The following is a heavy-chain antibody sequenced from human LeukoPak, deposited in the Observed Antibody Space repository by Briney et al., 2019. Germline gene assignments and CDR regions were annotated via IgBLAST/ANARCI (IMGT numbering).Heavy chain of an antibody. CDR1: SGSISSSNYY. V-gene: IGHV4-39*01. CDR2: IYYTGTP. CDR3: ARITSGGDLDC. Sequence: PSETLSLTCTVSSGSISSSNYYWGWIRQPPGKGLEWIGSIYYTGTPYYNPSLKSRVTVSVDTSKNQFSLKLSSVTAADTAVYYCARITSGGDLDCWGQGTLVTVSS. D-gene: IGHD2-21*01. J-gene: IGHJ4*02.